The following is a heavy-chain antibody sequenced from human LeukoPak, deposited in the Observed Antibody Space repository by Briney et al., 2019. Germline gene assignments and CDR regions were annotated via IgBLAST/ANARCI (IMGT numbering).Heavy chain of an antibody. CDR3: ARGTVAFDI. Sequence: PGGSLRLSCAASGFIFSSYEMNWVRQAPGKGLEWVSYISSHGSTIYYADSVKGRFTISRDNAKHSLYLQMNSLRAEDSAVYYCARGTVAFDIWGQGTMVTLSS. CDR2: ISSHGSTI. CDR1: GFIFSSYE. J-gene: IGHJ3*02. V-gene: IGHV3-48*03.